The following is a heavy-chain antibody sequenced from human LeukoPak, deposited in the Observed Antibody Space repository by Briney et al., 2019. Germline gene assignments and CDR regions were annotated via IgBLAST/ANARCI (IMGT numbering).Heavy chain of an antibody. J-gene: IGHJ4*02. CDR1: GFTFSSYA. V-gene: IGHV3-23*01. CDR2: ISGSGGST. D-gene: IGHD3-9*01. Sequence: PGGSLRLSCAASGFTFSSYAMSWVRQAPGKGLEWVSAISGSGGSTYYADSVKGRFTISRDNSKNTLYLQMNSLRAEDTAVYYCAKSQLEGYFDWLLNFGYWGQGTLVTVSS. CDR3: AKSQLEGYFDWLLNFGY.